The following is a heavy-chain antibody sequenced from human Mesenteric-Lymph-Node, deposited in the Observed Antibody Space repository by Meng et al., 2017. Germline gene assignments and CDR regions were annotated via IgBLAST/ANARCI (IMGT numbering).Heavy chain of an antibody. D-gene: IGHD6-19*01. CDR1: GYTFTGYY. Sequence: ASVKVSCKASGYTFTGYYMHWVRQAPGQGLEWMGWMNPNSGNTGYAQKFQGRVTITRDISISTAYMELRSLRSDDTAVYYCASVGSSGWYLLWGQGTLVTVSS. J-gene: IGHJ4*02. V-gene: IGHV1-8*03. CDR2: MNPNSGNT. CDR3: ASVGSSGWYLL.